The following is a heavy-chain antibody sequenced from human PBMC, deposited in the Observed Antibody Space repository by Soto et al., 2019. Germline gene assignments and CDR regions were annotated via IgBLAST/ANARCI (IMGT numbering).Heavy chain of an antibody. D-gene: IGHD2-2*01. CDR2: IWYDGSNK. V-gene: IGHV3-33*01. CDR3: ARDLSTSCYACYYYYGMDV. CDR1: GFTFSSYG. Sequence: QVQLVESGGGVVQPGRSVRLSCAASGFTFSSYGMHWVRQAPGKGLEWVAVIWYDGSNKYYADSVKGRFTISRDNSKNTLYLQMNSLRAEDTAVYYCARDLSTSCYACYYYYGMDVWGQGTTVTVSS. J-gene: IGHJ6*02.